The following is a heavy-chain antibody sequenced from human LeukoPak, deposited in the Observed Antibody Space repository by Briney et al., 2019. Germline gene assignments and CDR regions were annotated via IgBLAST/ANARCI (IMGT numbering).Heavy chain of an antibody. D-gene: IGHD6-13*01. CDR3: ARGSGYTVAYYYYMDV. V-gene: IGHV1-2*02. CDR2: INPNSGGT. CDR1: GYTFTGYY. Sequence: ASVKVSCKASGYTFTGYYMHWVRQAPGQGLEWMGWINPNSGGTNYAQKFQGRVTMTRDTSTSTAYMELSRLRSDDTAVYYCARGSGYTVAYYYYMDVWGKGTTVTVSS. J-gene: IGHJ6*03.